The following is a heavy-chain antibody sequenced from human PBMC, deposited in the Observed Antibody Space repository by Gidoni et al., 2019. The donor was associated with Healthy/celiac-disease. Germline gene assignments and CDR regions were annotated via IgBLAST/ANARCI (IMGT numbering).Heavy chain of an antibody. CDR2: LKPNSGNT. J-gene: IGHJ6*03. CDR3: TRGVVVVPAAMFYYYYMDV. CDR1: GYTFTRYD. V-gene: IGHV1-8*01. Sequence: QVQRVQSVPEVKKPGASLKVSCNASGYTFTRYDINWVRQATGQGLGWMGWLKPNSGNTGYAQKLQGRVTMTRTTSISTAYMELRSLRSEDTAVYYCTRGVVVVPAAMFYYYYMDVWGKGPTVTVSS. D-gene: IGHD2-2*01.